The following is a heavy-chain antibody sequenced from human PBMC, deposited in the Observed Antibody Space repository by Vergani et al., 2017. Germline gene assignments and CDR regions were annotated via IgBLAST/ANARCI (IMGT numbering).Heavy chain of an antibody. CDR2: IYYKGNT. V-gene: IGHV4-30-4*08. CDR1: GVSISSGDHY. J-gene: IGHJ4*02. Sequence: QVQLQESGPGLLKPSQTLSRTCTVSGVSISSGDHYWSWIRQPPGKGLEWLGYIYYKGNTYYNPSLKSRVTISVDTSKNQFSLKLSSVTAADTAVYYSARGRLGDLSLRTFDYWGQGTLVTVSS. CDR3: ARGRLGDLSLRTFDY. D-gene: IGHD3-16*02.